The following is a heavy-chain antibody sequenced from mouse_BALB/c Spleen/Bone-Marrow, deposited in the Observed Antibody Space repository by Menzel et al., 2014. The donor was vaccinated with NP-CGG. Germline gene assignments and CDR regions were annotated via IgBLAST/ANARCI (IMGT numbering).Heavy chain of an antibody. CDR2: INPSSGYT. J-gene: IGHJ1*01. D-gene: IGHD1-1*01. CDR1: GYTFTSYT. CDR3: SRETPYYGSTYWYFDV. V-gene: IGHV1-4*01. Sequence: VQLQQSGAELARPGASVKMSCKASGYTFTSYTMHWVKQRPGQGLEWIGYINPSSGYTNYNQKFKDKATLTAGKSSSTAYMQLSSLTSEDSAVYYCSRETPYYGSTYWYFDVWGAGTTVTVSS.